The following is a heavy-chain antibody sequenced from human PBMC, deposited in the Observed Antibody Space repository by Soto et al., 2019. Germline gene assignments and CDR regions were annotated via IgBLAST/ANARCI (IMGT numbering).Heavy chain of an antibody. D-gene: IGHD6-25*01. J-gene: IGHJ4*02. CDR2: ISGSGGTT. Sequence: EVQLLESGGGLVQPGGSLRLSCAASGFSFGGYAMSWVRQAPGKGLEWVSGISGSGGTTYYADSVKGRFTISRDTSKITLYLQMNWLRDEDASLYCCADGDRGYSFRGLVCWGQGSLVTVSS. CDR3: ADGDRGYSFRGLVC. V-gene: IGHV3-23*01. CDR1: GFSFGGYA.